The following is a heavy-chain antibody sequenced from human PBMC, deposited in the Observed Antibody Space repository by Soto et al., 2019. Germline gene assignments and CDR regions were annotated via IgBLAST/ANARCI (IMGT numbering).Heavy chain of an antibody. Sequence: ASVKVSCKASGYTFTSYGISWVRQAPGQGLEWMGWISAYNGNTNYAQKLQGRVTMTTDTSTSTAYMELRSLRSDDTAVYYCARDRSPYDSSGYKSGYWGQGTLVTVSS. CDR2: ISAYNGNT. J-gene: IGHJ4*02. CDR3: ARDRSPYDSSGYKSGY. CDR1: GYTFTSYG. D-gene: IGHD3-22*01. V-gene: IGHV1-18*01.